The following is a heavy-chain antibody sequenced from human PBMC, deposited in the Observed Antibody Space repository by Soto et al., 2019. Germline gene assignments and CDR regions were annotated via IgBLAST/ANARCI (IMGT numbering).Heavy chain of an antibody. J-gene: IGHJ3*01. V-gene: IGHV3-74*01. CDR3: LRGDRGGFDL. CDR1: GFTFNYYW. Sequence: EVQLVESEGGLVQRGGSLRLSCAASGFTFNYYWMHWVRQAPGQGLVWVSHIHSDGSKTTYADSVKGRFTISRDNAKNTLYLLMNSLRAEDTAVYYCLRGDRGGFDLWGQGTAVTVSS. CDR2: IHSDGSKT. D-gene: IGHD2-21*02.